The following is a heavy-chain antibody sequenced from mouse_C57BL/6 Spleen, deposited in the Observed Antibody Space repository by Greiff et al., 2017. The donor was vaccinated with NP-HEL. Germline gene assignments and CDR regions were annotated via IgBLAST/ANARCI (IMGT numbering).Heavy chain of an antibody. J-gene: IGHJ4*01. Sequence: DVKLQESGPGLVKPSQSLSLTCSVTGYSITSGYYWNWIRQFPGNKLEWMGYISYDGSNNYNPSLNSRISITRDTSKNQFFLKLNSVTTEDTAQYYWSRTYDGDGMDYWGKGTSVTVSS. CDR1: GYSITSGYY. D-gene: IGHD2-3*01. CDR2: ISYDGSN. V-gene: IGHV3-6*01. CDR3: SRTYDGDGMDY.